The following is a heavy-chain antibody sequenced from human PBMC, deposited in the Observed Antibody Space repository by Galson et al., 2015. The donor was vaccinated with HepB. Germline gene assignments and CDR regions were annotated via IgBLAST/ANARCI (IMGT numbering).Heavy chain of an antibody. CDR2: ISSSSSYI. Sequence: SLRLSCAASGFTFSSYSMNWVRQAPGKGLEWVSSISSSSSYIYYADSVKGRFTISRDNAENSLYLQMNSLRAEDTAVYYCARDQLQNDYGDYNYYYYGMDVWGQGTTVTVSS. V-gene: IGHV3-21*01. J-gene: IGHJ6*02. CDR3: ARDQLQNDYGDYNYYYYGMDV. CDR1: GFTFSSYS. D-gene: IGHD4-17*01.